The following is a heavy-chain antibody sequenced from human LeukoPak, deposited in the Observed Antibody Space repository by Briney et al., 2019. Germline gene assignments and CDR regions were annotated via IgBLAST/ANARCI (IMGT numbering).Heavy chain of an antibody. J-gene: IGHJ4*02. CDR2: IYYSGST. V-gene: IGHV4-59*01. Sequence: PSETLSLTCTVSGGSISSYYWSWIRQPPGKGLEWIGYIYYSGSTNYNPSLKSRVTISVETSKNQFSLKLSSVTAADTAVYYCARDRSGYGIDYWGQGTLVTVSS. D-gene: IGHD5-12*01. CDR1: GGSISSYY. CDR3: ARDRSGYGIDY.